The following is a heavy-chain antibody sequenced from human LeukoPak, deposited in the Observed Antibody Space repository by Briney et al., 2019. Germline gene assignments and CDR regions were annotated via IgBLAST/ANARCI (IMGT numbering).Heavy chain of an antibody. CDR2: INPNSGGA. CDR1: GYIFTGYY. D-gene: IGHD2-2*01. V-gene: IGHV1-2*02. J-gene: IGHJ3*02. CDR3: ARRGDIVVVPAAAPLDAFDI. Sequence: GASVKVSCKASGYIFTGYYMHWVRQAPGQGLEWMGWINPNSGGANYAQKFQGRVTMTRDTSASTAYMELSSLRSEDTAVYYCARRGDIVVVPAAAPLDAFDIWGQGTMVTVSS.